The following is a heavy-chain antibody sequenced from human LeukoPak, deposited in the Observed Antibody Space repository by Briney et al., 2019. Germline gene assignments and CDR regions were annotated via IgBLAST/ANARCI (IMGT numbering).Heavy chain of an antibody. CDR3: ARRSIAILD. V-gene: IGHV4-59*08. Sequence: SETLSLTCTVSGGCISSYYWSWIRQPPGKGLEWIGYIYYSGSTNYNPSLKSRVTISVDTSKNQFSLKLSSVTAADTAVYYCARRSIAILDWGQGTLVTVSS. D-gene: IGHD6-13*01. CDR2: IYYSGST. CDR1: GGCISSYY. J-gene: IGHJ4*02.